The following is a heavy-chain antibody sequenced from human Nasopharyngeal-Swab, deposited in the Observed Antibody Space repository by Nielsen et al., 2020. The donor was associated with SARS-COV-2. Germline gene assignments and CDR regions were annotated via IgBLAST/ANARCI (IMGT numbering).Heavy chain of an antibody. CDR3: ARDGPVYGSSWYGDNWFDP. J-gene: IGHJ5*02. CDR1: GGSISSYY. D-gene: IGHD6-13*01. V-gene: IGHV4-59*13. CDR2: IYYSGST. Sequence: SETLSLTCTVSGGSISSYYWSWIRQPPGKGLEWIGYIYYSGSTNYNPSLKSRVTISVDTSKNQFSLKLTSVTAADTAVYYCARDGPVYGSSWYGDNWFDPWGQGTLVTVSS.